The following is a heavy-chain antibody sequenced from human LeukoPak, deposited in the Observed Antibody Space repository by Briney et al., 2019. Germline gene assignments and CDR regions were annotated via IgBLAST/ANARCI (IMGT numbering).Heavy chain of an antibody. Sequence: KPSETLSLTCAVSGYSISSGYYWGWIRQPPGKGLEWIGSIYHSGSTYYNPSLKSRVTISVDTSKNQFSLKLSSVTAADTAVYYCARRRTMIVVVPNAFDIWGQGTMVTVSS. J-gene: IGHJ3*02. V-gene: IGHV4-38-2*01. CDR2: IYHSGST. CDR1: GYSISSGYY. D-gene: IGHD3-22*01. CDR3: ARRRTMIVVVPNAFDI.